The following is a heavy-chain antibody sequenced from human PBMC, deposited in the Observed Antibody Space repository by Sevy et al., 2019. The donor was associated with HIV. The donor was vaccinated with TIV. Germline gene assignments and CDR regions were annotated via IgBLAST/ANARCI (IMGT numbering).Heavy chain of an antibody. CDR1: GYIFSDYN. CDR3: VREDINAPRTLLSFDI. Sequence: VSVKVSCKTTGYIFSDYNMHWVRQAPGQGLEWMALINPNSGVTIYAHNFRGRVSVTRDTSMSTAYMELSGLTSDDTAAYYCVREDINAPRTLLSFDIWGQGTMVTVSS. D-gene: IGHD3-3*01. V-gene: IGHV1-2*06. J-gene: IGHJ3*02. CDR2: INPNSGVT.